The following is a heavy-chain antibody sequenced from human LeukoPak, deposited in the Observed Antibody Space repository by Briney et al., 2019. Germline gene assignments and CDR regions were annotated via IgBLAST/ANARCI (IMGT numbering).Heavy chain of an antibody. D-gene: IGHD4-23*01. CDR3: ARDRLRWPKIDY. Sequence: SETLSLTCAVYSGSFSGYYWSWIRQPPGKGLEWIGEIYHSGSTNYNPSLKSRVTISVDTSKNQFSLKLSSVTAADTAVYYCARDRLRWPKIDYWGQGTLVTVSS. CDR1: SGSFSGYY. CDR2: IYHSGST. V-gene: IGHV4-34*01. J-gene: IGHJ4*02.